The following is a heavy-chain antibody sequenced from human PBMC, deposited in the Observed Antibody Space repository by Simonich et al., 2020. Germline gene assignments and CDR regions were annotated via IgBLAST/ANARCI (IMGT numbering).Heavy chain of an antibody. CDR2: ISNEGRKK. J-gene: IGHJ4*02. CDR1: GFTFSSYA. V-gene: IGHV3-30*07. CDR3: ARDHLDSGSYYFDY. Sequence: QVQLVESGGGVVQPGRSLRLSCAASGFTFSSYAMHWVRQAPGKGQGWGEVISNEGRKKYYADSVKGRFTISRDNSKNTLYLQMNSLRAEDTAVYYCARDHLDSGSYYFDYWGQGTLVTVSS. D-gene: IGHD1-26*01.